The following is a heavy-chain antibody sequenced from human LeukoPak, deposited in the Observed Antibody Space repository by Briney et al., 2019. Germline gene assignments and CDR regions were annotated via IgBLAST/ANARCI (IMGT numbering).Heavy chain of an antibody. Sequence: SETLSLTCTVSGGTISSYYWNWIRQPPGKGLEWIGYIHDSGSTTYNPSLKSRVTISIDTSKNQFSLRLTSVTAADTAVYYCARPRSDGYIVDAFDIWGQGTKVTVSS. D-gene: IGHD5-24*01. CDR3: ARPRSDGYIVDAFDI. V-gene: IGHV4-59*08. J-gene: IGHJ3*02. CDR1: GGTISSYY. CDR2: IHDSGST.